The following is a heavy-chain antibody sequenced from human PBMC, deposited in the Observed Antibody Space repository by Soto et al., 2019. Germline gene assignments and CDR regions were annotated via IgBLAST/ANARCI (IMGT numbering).Heavy chain of an antibody. Sequence: SETLSLTCGVSGDCISSGCDSWRWIRQPPGKGLEWIGYIYHSGSTYYNPSLKSRVTISVDTSKNQFSLKLTSVTAADTAVYHCARHVGNSPPGSWGQGTLVTVSS. J-gene: IGHJ4*02. V-gene: IGHV4-30-2*03. CDR3: ARHVGNSPPGS. CDR1: GDCISSGCDS. D-gene: IGHD1-26*01. CDR2: IYHSGST.